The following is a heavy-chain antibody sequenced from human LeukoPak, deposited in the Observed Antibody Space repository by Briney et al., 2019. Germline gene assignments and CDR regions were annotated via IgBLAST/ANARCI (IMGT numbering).Heavy chain of an antibody. CDR1: GGTFSSYA. J-gene: IGHJ4*02. D-gene: IGHD5-12*01. V-gene: IGHV1-69*05. CDR3: ARAKAFSSSVDIVATSLPDY. CDR2: IIPIFGTA. Sequence: ASVKVSCKASGGTFSSYAISWVRQAPGQGLEWMGGIIPIFGTANYAQKFQGRVTITTDESTSTAYMELSSLRSEDTAVYYCARAKAFSSSVDIVATSLPDYWGQRTLVTVSS.